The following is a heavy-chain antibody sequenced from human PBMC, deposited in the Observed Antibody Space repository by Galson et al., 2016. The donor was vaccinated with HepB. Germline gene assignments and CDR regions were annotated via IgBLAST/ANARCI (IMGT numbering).Heavy chain of an antibody. CDR2: ISSSSSYI. D-gene: IGHD5-18*01. V-gene: IGHV3-21*01. J-gene: IGHJ4*02. CDR3: ARDPLGYSYALVRYFDY. Sequence: SLRLSCAASGFTFSSYSMNWVRQAPGKVLEWVSSISSSSSYIYYADSVRGRFTISRDNAKNSLYLQMNSLRAEDTAVYYCARDPLGYSYALVRYFDYWGQGTLVTVSS. CDR1: GFTFSSYS.